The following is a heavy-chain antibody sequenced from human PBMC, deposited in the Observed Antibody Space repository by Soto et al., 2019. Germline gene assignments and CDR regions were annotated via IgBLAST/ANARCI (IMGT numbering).Heavy chain of an antibody. CDR3: ARDGSELLGADAFDI. CDR2: IIDIFGTA. D-gene: IGHD1-26*01. J-gene: IGHJ3*02. CDR1: GGTFSSYA. V-gene: IGHV1-69*01. Sequence: QVQLVQSGAEVKKPGSSVKVSCKASGGTFSSYAISWVRQAPGQGLEWMGGIIDIFGTANYAQKFQGRVTITADESPNTAYLELSSLSSEDTAVYYCARDGSELLGADAFDIWGQGTMVTVSS.